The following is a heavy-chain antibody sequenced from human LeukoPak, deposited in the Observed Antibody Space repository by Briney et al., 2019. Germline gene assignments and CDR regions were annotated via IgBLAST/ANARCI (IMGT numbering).Heavy chain of an antibody. Sequence: GGSLKLSCAASGFTFSGSAMHWVRQASGKGLEGVGRIRSKANSYATAYAASVKGRFTISRDDSKNTAYLQMNSLKTEDTAVYYCTRPKNQGYSGYDFDYWGQGTLVTVSS. J-gene: IGHJ4*02. CDR2: IRSKANSYAT. D-gene: IGHD5-12*01. CDR3: TRPKNQGYSGYDFDY. CDR1: GFTFSGSA. V-gene: IGHV3-73*01.